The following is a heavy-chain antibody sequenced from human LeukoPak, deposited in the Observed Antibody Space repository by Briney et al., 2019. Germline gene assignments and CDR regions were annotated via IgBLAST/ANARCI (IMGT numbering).Heavy chain of an antibody. J-gene: IGHJ6*02. V-gene: IGHV3-33*01. Sequence: GGSLRLSCAASGFTFSSYGMHWVRQSPAKGLEWEAAIWYNGDNKDYTASVKGRFTISRDNSNNTLYLQMNSLRAEDTAIYYCARDSRVTTYYYYGMDVWGQGTTVTVSS. CDR1: GFTFSSYG. D-gene: IGHD4-17*01. CDR3: ARDSRVTTYYYYGMDV. CDR2: IWYNGDNK.